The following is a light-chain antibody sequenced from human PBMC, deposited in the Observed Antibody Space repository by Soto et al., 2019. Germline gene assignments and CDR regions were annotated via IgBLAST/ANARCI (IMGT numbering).Light chain of an antibody. CDR2: DVS. Sequence: EIVLTQSPGTLSLSPGERAALSCRASRSLSSTSLAWYQQRPGQAPRLLIYDVSSRATGIPDRFSGSGSGTDFSLTISRLEPDDFEVYYCQQYGSSPRTFGQGTKVEIK. J-gene: IGKJ1*01. CDR3: QQYGSSPRT. V-gene: IGKV3-20*01. CDR1: RSLSSTS.